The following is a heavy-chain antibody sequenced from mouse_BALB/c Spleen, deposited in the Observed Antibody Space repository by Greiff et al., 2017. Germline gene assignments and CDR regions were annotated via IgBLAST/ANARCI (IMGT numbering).Heavy chain of an antibody. CDR2: ISNGGGST. J-gene: IGHJ4*01. D-gene: IGHD1-1*01. CDR3: ASSVVEGGYYAMDY. V-gene: IGHV5-12-2*01. Sequence: EVHLVESGGGLVQPGGSLKLSCAASGFTFSSYTMSWVRQTPEKRLEWVAYISNGGGSTYYPDTVKGRFTISRDNAKNTLYLQMSSLKSEDTAMYYCASSVVEGGYYAMDYWGQGTSVTVSS. CDR1: GFTFSSYT.